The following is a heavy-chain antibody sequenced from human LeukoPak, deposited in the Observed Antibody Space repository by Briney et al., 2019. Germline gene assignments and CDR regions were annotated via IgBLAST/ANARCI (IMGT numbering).Heavy chain of an antibody. CDR1: GYSFTSYW. CDR3: ARLAEDYVWGSYGTVGYFDY. J-gene: IGHJ4*02. Sequence: GESLKISCKGSGYSFTSYWIGWVRQMPGKGLGWMGIIYPGESDTRYSPSFQGQVTISADKSISTAYLQWSSLKASDTAMYYCARLAEDYVWGSYGTVGYFDYWGRGTLVTVSS. CDR2: IYPGESDT. D-gene: IGHD3-16*01. V-gene: IGHV5-51*01.